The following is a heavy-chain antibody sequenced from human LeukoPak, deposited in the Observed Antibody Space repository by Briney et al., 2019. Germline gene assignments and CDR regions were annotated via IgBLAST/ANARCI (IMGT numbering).Heavy chain of an antibody. J-gene: IGHJ4*02. CDR1: GDSISSYS. CDR2: IYYSGST. D-gene: IGHD6-19*01. V-gene: IGHV4-59*01. CDR3: ARAEGGSGWYYFDY. Sequence: PSETLSLTXTVSGDSISSYSWSWIRQPPGKGVEWIGYIYYSGSTNYNPSLKSRVTISVDTSKNHFSLKLSSVTAADTAVYYCARAEGGSGWYYFDYWGQGTLVTVSS.